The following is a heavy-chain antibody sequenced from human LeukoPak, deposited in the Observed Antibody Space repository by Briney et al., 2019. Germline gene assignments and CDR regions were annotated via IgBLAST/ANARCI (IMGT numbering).Heavy chain of an antibody. D-gene: IGHD2-21*01. CDR1: GYTFTGYY. V-gene: IGHV1-2*02. J-gene: IGHJ4*02. CDR3: ARSFNVESGSSYFDY. CDR2: INPNSGVT. Sequence: GASVKVSCKSSGYTFTGYYIHWVRQAPGQGLEWMDWINPNSGVTKCAQKFQGRVAMTRDTSISTASMEMSRLRSDDTAVYYCARSFNVESGSSYFDYWGQGALVTVSS.